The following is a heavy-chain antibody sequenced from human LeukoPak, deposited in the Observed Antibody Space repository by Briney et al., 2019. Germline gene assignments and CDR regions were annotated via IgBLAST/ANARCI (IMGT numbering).Heavy chain of an antibody. V-gene: IGHV1-58*02. D-gene: IGHD3-22*01. CDR1: GFTFTSSA. J-gene: IGHJ4*02. Sequence: SVKVSCKTSGFTFTSSAMQWVRQARGQRLEWIGWIVVGSGNTNYAQKFQERVTITRDMSTSTAYMELSSLRSEDTAVYYCAADPYYYDSSGYQTPYFDYWGQGTLVTVSS. CDR2: IVVGSGNT. CDR3: AADPYYYDSSGYQTPYFDY.